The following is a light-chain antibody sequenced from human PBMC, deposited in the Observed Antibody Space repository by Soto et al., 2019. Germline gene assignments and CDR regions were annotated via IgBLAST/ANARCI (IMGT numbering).Light chain of an antibody. J-gene: IGKJ1*01. V-gene: IGKV1-39*01. CDR3: HQRQSWPRT. CDR1: QSIINF. Sequence: DIQMTQSPSSLSASVGDRVTIACRASQSIINFLHWYQQKPGKAPKLLIYVASSLQSGVPSRFSASGSGTDFTLTISDVQPEDFALYYCHQRQSWPRTFGQGTKVDIK. CDR2: VAS.